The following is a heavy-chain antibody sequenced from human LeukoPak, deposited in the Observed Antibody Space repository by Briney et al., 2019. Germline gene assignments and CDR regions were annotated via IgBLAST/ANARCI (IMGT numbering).Heavy chain of an antibody. CDR2: IYYSGST. J-gene: IGHJ6*02. V-gene: IGHV4-61*01. Sequence: SETLSLTCTVSGGSVSSGSYYWSWIRQPPGKGLEWIGYIYYSGSTNYNPSLKSRVTTSVDTSKNQFSLKLSSVTAADTAVYYCAGSNCSSTSCYAYYYYGMDVWGQGTTVTVSS. D-gene: IGHD2-2*01. CDR3: AGSNCSSTSCYAYYYYGMDV. CDR1: GGSVSSGSYY.